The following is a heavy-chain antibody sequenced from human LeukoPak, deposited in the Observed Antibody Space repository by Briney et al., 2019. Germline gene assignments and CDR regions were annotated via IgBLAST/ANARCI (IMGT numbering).Heavy chain of an antibody. CDR2: INPNSGGT. J-gene: IGHJ5*02. Sequence: ASVKVSCKASGYTFTGYYMHWERQAPGQGLEWMGWINPNSGGTNYAQKFQGRVTMTRDTSISTAYMELSRLRSDDTAVYYCARDRGYDKLYNWFDPWGQGTLVTVSS. V-gene: IGHV1-2*02. D-gene: IGHD5-12*01. CDR3: ARDRGYDKLYNWFDP. CDR1: GYTFTGYY.